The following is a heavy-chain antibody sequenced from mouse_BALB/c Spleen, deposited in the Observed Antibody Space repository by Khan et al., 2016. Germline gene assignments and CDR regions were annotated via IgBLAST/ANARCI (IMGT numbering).Heavy chain of an antibody. CDR1: GYSITSGYG. Sequence: VQLQQSGPGLVKPSQSLSLTCTVTGYSITSGYGWNWIRQFPGNKLEWMGYISYSGSTNYNPSLKSRISITRDTSKNQFCLQLNSVTTEDTATYDTAITTRIKYWGQGTTLTVSS. CDR3: AITTRIKY. CDR2: ISYSGST. V-gene: IGHV3-2*02. J-gene: IGHJ2*01. D-gene: IGHD2-12*01.